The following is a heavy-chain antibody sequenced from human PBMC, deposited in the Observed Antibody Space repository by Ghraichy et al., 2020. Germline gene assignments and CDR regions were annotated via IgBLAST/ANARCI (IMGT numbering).Heavy chain of an antibody. D-gene: IGHD3-3*01. Sequence: ASVKVSCKASGYTFTVYYIHWVRQAPGQGLEWMGRINPNSGGTNYAQKFQGRVTMTRDTSINTAYMELSGLKSDDTAVYYCAREAIFGVISFDLWGHGSLVTVSS. V-gene: IGHV1-2*06. CDR2: INPNSGGT. CDR1: GYTFTVYY. CDR3: AREAIFGVISFDL. J-gene: IGHJ2*01.